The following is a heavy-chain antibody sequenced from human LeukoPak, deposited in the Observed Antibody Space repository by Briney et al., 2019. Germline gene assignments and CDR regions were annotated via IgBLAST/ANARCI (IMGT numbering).Heavy chain of an antibody. CDR2: INTSGGST. D-gene: IGHD3-10*02. CDR3: ATLVKRESYYVTPHFDY. V-gene: IGHV3-23*01. J-gene: IGHJ4*02. Sequence: GETLRLSCVASGFTFRHYDMSWVRQAPGKGLEWVSSINTSGGSTYYADSVRGRFTISRDNSKNTLYLQMNSLRAEDTAVYYCATLVKRESYYVTPHFDYWGQGTLVTVSS. CDR1: GFTFRHYD.